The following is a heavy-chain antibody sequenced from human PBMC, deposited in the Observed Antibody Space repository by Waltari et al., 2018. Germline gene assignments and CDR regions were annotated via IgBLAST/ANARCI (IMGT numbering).Heavy chain of an antibody. V-gene: IGHV1-18*01. J-gene: IGHJ6*03. Sequence: QVQLVQSGAEVKKPGASVKVSCKASGYTFTSYGISWVRQAPGQGLEWMGWISAYNGNTNYAQKLQGRVTMTTETSTSTAYMELRSLRSDDTAVYYCARDRSPYYDFWRGIIGDYYMDVWGKGTTVTISS. CDR2: ISAYNGNT. CDR3: ARDRSPYYDFWRGIIGDYYMDV. CDR1: GYTFTSYG. D-gene: IGHD3-3*01.